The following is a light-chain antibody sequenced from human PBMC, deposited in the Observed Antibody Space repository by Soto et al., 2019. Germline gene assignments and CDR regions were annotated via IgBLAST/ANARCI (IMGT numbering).Light chain of an antibody. V-gene: IGLV2-18*02. CDR1: SSDIGAYNR. Sequence: QSALTQPPSVSGSPGQSVTISCTGTSSDIGAYNRVSWYQQPPGTAPKLMIYEVRDRTSGVPDRFSGSKSGNTASLTISGLQAEDEADYYCSSYTSSNTLIFGGGTQLTVL. CDR2: EVR. J-gene: IGLJ2*01. CDR3: SSYTSSNTLI.